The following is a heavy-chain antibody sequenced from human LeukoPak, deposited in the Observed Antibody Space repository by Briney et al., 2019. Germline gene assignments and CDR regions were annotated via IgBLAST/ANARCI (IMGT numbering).Heavy chain of an antibody. Sequence: PSETLSLTCTVSGGSISSSSSYYWGWIRQPPGKGLERIGSIYYNGSTYDNPSLKSRVTISVDTSKKQFSLKLTSVTAADTAVYYCARIWTYYYDSSGYLLGGAHSWFDYWGQGTLVTVSS. D-gene: IGHD3-22*01. CDR1: GGSISSSSSYY. CDR3: ARIWTYYYDSSGYLLGGAHSWFDY. CDR2: IYYNGST. J-gene: IGHJ4*02. V-gene: IGHV4-39*07.